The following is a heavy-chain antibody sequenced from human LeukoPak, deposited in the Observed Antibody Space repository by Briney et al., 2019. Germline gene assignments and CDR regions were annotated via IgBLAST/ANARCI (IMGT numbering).Heavy chain of an antibody. Sequence: GGSLRLSCAASGFTFSSYDMHWVRQATGKGLEWVSAIGTAGDTYYPGSVKGRFTISRENAKNSLYLQMNSLRAGDTAVYYCARGGGSRWYIDYWGQGTLVTVSS. CDR3: ARGGGSRWYIDY. J-gene: IGHJ4*02. V-gene: IGHV3-13*01. D-gene: IGHD6-13*01. CDR2: IGTAGDT. CDR1: GFTFSSYD.